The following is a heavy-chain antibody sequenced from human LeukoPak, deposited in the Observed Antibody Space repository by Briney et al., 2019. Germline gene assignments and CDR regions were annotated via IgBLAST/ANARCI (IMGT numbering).Heavy chain of an antibody. Sequence: SETLSLTCSVSGDSISRDYWTWIRQPPGKGLEWIGHLYYSGSTNYNPSLKSRVTISADTSKNQFSLKLTSVTAADTAVYYCARDRWSSSWYDYWGQGTLVTVSS. CDR2: LYYSGST. D-gene: IGHD6-13*01. CDR1: GDSISRDY. V-gene: IGHV4-59*01. CDR3: ARDRWSSSWYDY. J-gene: IGHJ4*02.